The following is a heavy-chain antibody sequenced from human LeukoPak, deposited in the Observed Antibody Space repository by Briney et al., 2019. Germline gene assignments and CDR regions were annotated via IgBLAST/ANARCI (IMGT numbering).Heavy chain of an antibody. J-gene: IGHJ6*04. Sequence: GSLRLSCAASEFPFSSYSMNWVRQAPGKGLEWVSSISSSSYIYYTDSVKGGFTISTDNAKNSLYLEMNSRRAEDTAVYYCAELGITMIGGVWGKGTTVTISS. CDR1: EFPFSSYS. CDR3: AELGITMIGGV. CDR2: ISSSSYI. D-gene: IGHD3-10*02. V-gene: IGHV3-21*01.